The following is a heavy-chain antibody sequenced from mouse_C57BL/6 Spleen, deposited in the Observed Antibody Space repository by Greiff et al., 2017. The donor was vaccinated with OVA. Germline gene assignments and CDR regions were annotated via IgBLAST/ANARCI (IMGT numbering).Heavy chain of an antibody. D-gene: IGHD1-1*01. CDR2: LYPGDGDT. CDR3: ARDDYGSSYAFDY. J-gene: IGHJ2*01. CDR1: GYAFSSYW. Sequence: VQLQQSGAELVKPGASVKISCKASGYAFSSYWMNWVKQRPGKGLEWIGQLYPGDGDTNYNGKFKGKATLTADKSSSTAYMQLSSLTSEDSAVYFCARDDYGSSYAFDYWGQGTTLTVSS. V-gene: IGHV1-80*01.